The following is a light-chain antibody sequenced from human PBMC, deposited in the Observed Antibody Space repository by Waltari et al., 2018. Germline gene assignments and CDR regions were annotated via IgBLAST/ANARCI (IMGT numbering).Light chain of an antibody. CDR3: QVYNTYSWT. J-gene: IGKJ1*01. V-gene: IGKV1-5*03. CDR2: KAF. CDR1: QTINNY. Sequence: DIKMTQSPSTLSASVGDRVTITCRASQTINNYLAWYQQKPGKAPKLLIYKAFSLESGVPSRFRGSGSGTEFTLTISSLQPDDFVTYYCQVYNTYSWTFGQGTKVDIK.